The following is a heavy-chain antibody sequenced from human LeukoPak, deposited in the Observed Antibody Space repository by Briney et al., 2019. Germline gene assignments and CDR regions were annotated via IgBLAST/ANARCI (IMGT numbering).Heavy chain of an antibody. CDR2: ISSSGSTI. D-gene: IGHD3-9*01. CDR1: GFTFSSYE. V-gene: IGHV3-48*03. CDR3: ARDRFIWGLTGYSD. Sequence: GGSLRLFCAASGFTFSSYEMNWVRQAPGKGLEWVSYISSSGSTIYYADSVKGRFTISRDNAKNSLYLQMNSLRAEDTAVYYCARDRFIWGLTGYSDWGQGTLVTVSS. J-gene: IGHJ4*02.